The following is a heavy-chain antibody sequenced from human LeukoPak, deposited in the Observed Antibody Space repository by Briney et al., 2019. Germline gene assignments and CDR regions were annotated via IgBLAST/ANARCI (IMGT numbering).Heavy chain of an antibody. V-gene: IGHV5-51*01. Sequence: GESLKISCKGSGYNFPTYWIAWVRQMPGKGLEWMGIIYPVDSDTRYSPSFQGQFTIPADKSFTNAYLQWSSLKASDTAMYYCARRCRDAYSFDYWGQGTLVTVSS. D-gene: IGHD5-24*01. CDR2: IYPVDSDT. CDR3: ARRCRDAYSFDY. J-gene: IGHJ4*02. CDR1: GYNFPTYW.